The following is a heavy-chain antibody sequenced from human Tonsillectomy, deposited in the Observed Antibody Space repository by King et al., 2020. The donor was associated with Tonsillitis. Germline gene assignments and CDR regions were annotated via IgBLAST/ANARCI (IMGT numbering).Heavy chain of an antibody. D-gene: IGHD2-2*01. V-gene: IGHV3-15*07. Sequence: VQLVESGGGLVKPGGSLILSCAASGFTFSNAWMNWVRPAPGHGLEWVGRITSKTDGGTTDYVAPVKGRFTISRDDSKNTLYLQMNSLKTEDTAVYYCTVPTCSSTSCFSAFDFWGQGTLVTVSS. J-gene: IGHJ3*01. CDR1: GFTFSNAW. CDR2: ITSKTDGGTT. CDR3: TVPTCSSTSCFSAFDF.